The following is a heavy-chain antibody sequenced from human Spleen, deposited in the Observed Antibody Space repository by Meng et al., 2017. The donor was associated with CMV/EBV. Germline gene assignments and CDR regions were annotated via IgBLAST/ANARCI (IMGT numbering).Heavy chain of an antibody. Sequence: SCAISGDSVSSNSAAWNWIRQSPSRGLEWLGRTYYRSKWYNDYAVSVKSRITINPDTSKNQFSLQLNSVTPEDTAVYYCARDQRSLLGMGMDVWGQGTTVTVSS. D-gene: IGHD7-27*01. CDR1: GDSVSSNSAA. CDR2: TYYRSKWYN. CDR3: ARDQRSLLGMGMDV. J-gene: IGHJ6*02. V-gene: IGHV6-1*01.